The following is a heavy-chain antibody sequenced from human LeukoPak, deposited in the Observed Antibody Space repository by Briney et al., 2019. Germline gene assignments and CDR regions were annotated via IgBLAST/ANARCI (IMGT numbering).Heavy chain of an antibody. CDR1: GGSISSGSYY. V-gene: IGHV4-61*02. Sequence: SETLSLTCTVSGGSISSGSYYWSWIRQPAGKGLEWIGRIYTSGSTNYNPSLKSRVTISVDTSKNQFSLKLSSVTAADTAAYYCARATYDFWSGYYLDYWGQGTLVTVSS. CDR3: ARATYDFWSGYYLDY. CDR2: IYTSGST. J-gene: IGHJ4*02. D-gene: IGHD3-3*01.